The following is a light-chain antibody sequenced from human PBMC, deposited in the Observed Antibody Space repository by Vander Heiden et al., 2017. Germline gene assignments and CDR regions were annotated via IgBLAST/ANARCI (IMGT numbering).Light chain of an antibody. J-gene: IGKJ3*01. Sequence: DIQMTQSPSSLSASVGDRVTITCQASQDVRNHLNWYQQRPGRAPKLLIHDASTLETGVPSRFRGSGSGTHFTLTITSLQPEDFAVYYCQHHENLPHTFGHGTKVDIK. CDR2: DAS. V-gene: IGKV1-33*01. CDR1: QDVRNH. CDR3: QHHENLPHT.